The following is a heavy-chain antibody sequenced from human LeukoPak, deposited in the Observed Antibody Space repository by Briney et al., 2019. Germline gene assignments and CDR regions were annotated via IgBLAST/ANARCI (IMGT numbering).Heavy chain of an antibody. J-gene: IGHJ5*02. CDR2: IYTSGTT. V-gene: IGHV4-61*02. D-gene: IGHD1-7*01. CDR3: ARAVGSSESNYFDP. CDR1: GGSVSSGNYY. Sequence: SQTLSLTCTVSGGSVSSGNYYWSWIRQTAGKGQEWIGRIYTSGTTNYNPSLDSRVTILLDTSKNQFSLKLSSVTAADTAVYYCARAVGSSESNYFDPWGQGTLATVSS.